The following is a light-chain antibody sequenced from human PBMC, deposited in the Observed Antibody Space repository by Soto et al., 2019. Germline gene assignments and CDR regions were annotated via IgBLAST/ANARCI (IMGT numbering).Light chain of an antibody. V-gene: IGKV3-11*01. CDR2: DAS. Sequence: EIVLTQSPATPSLSPGERATLSCRASQSVSSYLAWYQQKPGQAPRLLIYDASNRATGIPARFSGSGSGTDFTLTISSLEPEDFAVYSCQQRSNWPLFNFGPGPKVDIK. CDR1: QSVSSY. J-gene: IGKJ3*01. CDR3: QQRSNWPLFN.